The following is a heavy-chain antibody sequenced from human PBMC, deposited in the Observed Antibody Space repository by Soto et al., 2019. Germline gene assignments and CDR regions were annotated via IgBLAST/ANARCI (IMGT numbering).Heavy chain of an antibody. CDR2: IYYSGST. J-gene: IGHJ5*02. V-gene: IGHV4-31*03. D-gene: IGHD3-22*01. CDR3: SSDRWRANYYDSSGTHNWFDP. CDR1: GGSISSGGYY. Sequence: SETLSLTCTVSGGSISSGGYYWSWIRQHPGKGLEWIGYIYYSGSTYYNPSLKSRVTISVDTSKNQFFLKLSSVTAADTAVYYCSSDRWRANYYDSSGTHNWFDPWGQGTLVTVS.